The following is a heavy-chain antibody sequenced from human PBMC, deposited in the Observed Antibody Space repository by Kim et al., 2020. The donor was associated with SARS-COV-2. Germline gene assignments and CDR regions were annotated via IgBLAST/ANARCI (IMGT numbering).Heavy chain of an antibody. CDR3: ASDYYYDSSGYSPGAFDF. Sequence: VKGRFTISRDNAKNSLYLQMNSLRAEDTAIYYCASDYYYDSSGYSPGAFDFWGQGTMVTVSS. V-gene: IGHV3-48*01. D-gene: IGHD3-22*01. J-gene: IGHJ3*01.